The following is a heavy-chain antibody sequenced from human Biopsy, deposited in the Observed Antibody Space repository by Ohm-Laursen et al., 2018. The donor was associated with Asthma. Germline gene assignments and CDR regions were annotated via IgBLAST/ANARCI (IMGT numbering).Heavy chain of an antibody. CDR1: GFSFNSYG. CDR3: VRDSTDDAFDI. D-gene: IGHD1-1*01. CDR2: ISKDASTQ. V-gene: IGHV3-30*03. J-gene: IGHJ3*02. Sequence: SLRLSCSASGFSFNSYGIHWVRQAPGKGLEWVGVISKDASTQDYADSVKGRFTMARDNSKSTLDLQMNSLREEDTAVYYCVRDSTDDAFDIWGQGTVVGVSS.